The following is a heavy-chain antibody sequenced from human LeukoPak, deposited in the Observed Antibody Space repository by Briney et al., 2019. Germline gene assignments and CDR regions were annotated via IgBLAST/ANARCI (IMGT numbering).Heavy chain of an antibody. Sequence: PGGSLRLSCAASGFTFSSYSMNWVRQAPGKGLEWVSSISSSSSYIYYADSVKGRFTISRDNAKNSLYLQMNSLRAEDTAVYYCARDGSGSYLVYYYYYYMDVWGKGTTVTVSS. CDR2: ISSSSSYI. J-gene: IGHJ6*03. CDR1: GFTFSSYS. CDR3: ARDGSGSYLVYYYYYYMDV. D-gene: IGHD3-10*01. V-gene: IGHV3-21*01.